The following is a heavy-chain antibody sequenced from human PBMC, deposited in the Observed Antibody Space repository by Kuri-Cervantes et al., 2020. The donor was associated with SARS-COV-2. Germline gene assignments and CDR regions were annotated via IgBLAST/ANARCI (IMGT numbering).Heavy chain of an antibody. J-gene: IGHJ5*02. V-gene: IGHV4-4*07. D-gene: IGHD3-22*01. CDR2: IYTSGST. CDR1: GGSISSYY. CDR3: ARESYYDSSGYYYGWFDP. Sequence: GSLRLSCTVSGGSISSYYWSWIRQPAGKGLEWIGRIYTSGSTNYNPSLKSRVTISVDTSKNQFSLKLSSVTAADTAVYYCARESYYDSSGYYYGWFDPWGQGTLVTVSS.